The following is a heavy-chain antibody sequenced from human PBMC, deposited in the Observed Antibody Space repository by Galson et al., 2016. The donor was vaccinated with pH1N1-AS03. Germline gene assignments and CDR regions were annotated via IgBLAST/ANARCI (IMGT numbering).Heavy chain of an antibody. CDR2: IDWDDGT. Sequence: PALVKPTQTLTLTCTVSGFSLSTGGMRVSWIRQPPGTALEWLGRIDWDDGTFYSTSLKTRLTISKDTSKNQVVLTMTNMDPVDTGTYYCARTLNYNTGLDVWGPGATVTVSS. V-gene: IGHV2-70*04. CDR1: GFSLSTGGMR. J-gene: IGHJ6*02. CDR3: ARTLNYNTGLDV. D-gene: IGHD5-24*01.